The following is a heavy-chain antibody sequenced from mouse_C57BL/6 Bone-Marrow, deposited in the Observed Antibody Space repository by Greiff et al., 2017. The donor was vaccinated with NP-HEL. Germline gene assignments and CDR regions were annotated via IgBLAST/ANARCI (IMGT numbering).Heavy chain of an antibody. J-gene: IGHJ4*01. CDR2: IYPGNSDT. CDR1: GYTFTSYW. D-gene: IGHD2-10*01. CDR3: SYSPFYAMDY. Sequence: EVQLQQSGTVLARPGASVKMSCKTSGYTFTSYWMHWVKQRPGQGLEWIGAIYPGNSDTSYNQKFKGKAKLTAVTSASTAYMELSSLTNEDTAVYYSSYSPFYAMDYWGQGTSVTVSS. V-gene: IGHV1-5*01.